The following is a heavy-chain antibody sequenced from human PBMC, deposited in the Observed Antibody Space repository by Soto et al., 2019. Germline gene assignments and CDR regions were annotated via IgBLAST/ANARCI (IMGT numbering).Heavy chain of an antibody. CDR2: IWYDGSNK. V-gene: IGHV3-33*01. CDR1: GFTFSSYG. Sequence: GGSLRLSCAASGFTFSSYGMHWVRQAPGKGLEWVAVIWYDGSNKYYADSVKGRFTISRDNSKNTLYLQMNSLRAEDTAVYYCARDGPTYCTNGVCPFVRYGMDVWGQGTTVTVSS. CDR3: ARDGPTYCTNGVCPFVRYGMDV. J-gene: IGHJ6*02. D-gene: IGHD2-8*01.